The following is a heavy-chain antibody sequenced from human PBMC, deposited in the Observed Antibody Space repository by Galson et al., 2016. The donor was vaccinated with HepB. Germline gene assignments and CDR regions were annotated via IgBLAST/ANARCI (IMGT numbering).Heavy chain of an antibody. CDR1: GYSFTSYW. D-gene: IGHD2-15*01. Sequence: QSGAEVKKPGESLKISCKGSGYSFTSYWIGWVRQMPGKGLEWMGIIYPGDSDTRYSPSFQGQVTISVDKSISTAYLQWGSLKASDTAMYYCARPGGYCSGGYGYSATYYYGMDVWGQGTTVTVSS. J-gene: IGHJ6*02. CDR2: IYPGDSDT. CDR3: ARPGGYCSGGYGYSATYYYGMDV. V-gene: IGHV5-51*01.